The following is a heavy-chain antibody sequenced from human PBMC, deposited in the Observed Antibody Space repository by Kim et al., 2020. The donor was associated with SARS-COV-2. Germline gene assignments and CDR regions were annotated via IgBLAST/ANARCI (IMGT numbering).Heavy chain of an antibody. Sequence: ASVKGRFTISRDNSKNPLYLQKNSLRADDTAVYYCWWAGTYSGYDLALDYWGQGTLVTVSS. CDR3: WWAGTYSGYDLALDY. V-gene: IGHV3-30*07. D-gene: IGHD5-12*01. J-gene: IGHJ4*02.